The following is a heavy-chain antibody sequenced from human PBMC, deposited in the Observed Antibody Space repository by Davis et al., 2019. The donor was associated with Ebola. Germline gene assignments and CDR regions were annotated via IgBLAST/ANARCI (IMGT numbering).Heavy chain of an antibody. J-gene: IGHJ4*02. CDR2: IIPIFGTA. CDR3: ARARGQLLDY. CDR1: GFTFSSYA. V-gene: IGHV1-69*01. D-gene: IGHD6-6*01. Sequence: KISCAASGFTFSSYAISWVRQAPGQGLEWMGGIIPIFGTANYAQKFQGRVTITADESTSTAYMELSSLRSEDMAVYYCARARGQLLDYWGQGTLVTVSS.